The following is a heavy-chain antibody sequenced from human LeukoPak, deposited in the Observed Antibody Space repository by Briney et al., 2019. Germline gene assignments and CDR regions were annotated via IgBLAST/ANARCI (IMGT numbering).Heavy chain of an antibody. V-gene: IGHV3-48*03. CDR1: GFSFSSYE. D-gene: IGHD5-24*01. Sequence: GGSLRLSCAASGFSFSSYEINWVRQAPGKGLEWVSYIGSSGSTVYYADSVKGRFTISRDNAKKSLYLQMNSLRDEDTAVYYCARDREIWLPHNWFDPWGQGTLVTVSS. CDR3: ARDREIWLPHNWFDP. J-gene: IGHJ5*02. CDR2: IGSSGSTV.